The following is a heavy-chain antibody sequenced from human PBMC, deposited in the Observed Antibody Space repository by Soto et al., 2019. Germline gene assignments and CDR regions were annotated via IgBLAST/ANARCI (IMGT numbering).Heavy chain of an antibody. D-gene: IGHD4-17*01. J-gene: IGHJ6*02. V-gene: IGHV4-59*08. CDR1: GGSISSYY. Sequence: QVQLQESGPGLVKPSETLSLTCTVSGGSISSYYWSWIRQPPGKGLEWIGYIYYSGSTNYNPSLKSRATISVDTSKNQFSLKLSSVTAADTAVYYCARLYGDYAVHGMDVWGQGTTVTVSS. CDR2: IYYSGST. CDR3: ARLYGDYAVHGMDV.